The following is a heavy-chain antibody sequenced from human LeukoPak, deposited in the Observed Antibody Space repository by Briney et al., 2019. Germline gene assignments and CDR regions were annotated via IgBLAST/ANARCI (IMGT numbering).Heavy chain of an antibody. Sequence: GGTLRLSCAASGFTFRSYSMNWVRQAPGKGLEWVSSISSSSTYIYYADSVKGRFIISRDNAKNSLYLQMNSLRAEDTAVYYCARRGCSSTSCRPFDYWGQGTLVTVSS. CDR3: ARRGCSSTSCRPFDY. CDR2: ISSSSTYI. D-gene: IGHD2-2*01. CDR1: GFTFRSYS. V-gene: IGHV3-21*01. J-gene: IGHJ4*02.